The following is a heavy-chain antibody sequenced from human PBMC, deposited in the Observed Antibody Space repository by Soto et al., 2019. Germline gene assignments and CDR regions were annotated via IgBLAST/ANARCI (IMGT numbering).Heavy chain of an antibody. CDR1: GGSVSSGAYY. CDR2: IYYSGST. D-gene: IGHD3-10*01. Sequence: QVQLQESGPGLVKPSETLSLTCTVSGGSVSSGAYYWSWIRQPPGKGLEWIGHIYYSGSTIYNPSLKRRFTISVDTSKTQFSQKLSSVTAADTAVYSCARARPPLDTILGFGELYNFDYWGQGALVTVSS. V-gene: IGHV4-61*08. CDR3: ARARPPLDTILGFGELYNFDY. J-gene: IGHJ4*02.